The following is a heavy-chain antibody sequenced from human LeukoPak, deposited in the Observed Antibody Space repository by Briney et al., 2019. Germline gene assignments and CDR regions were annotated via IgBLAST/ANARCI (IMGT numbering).Heavy chain of an antibody. Sequence: PETLSLTSAVYGGSFSGYYWSWIRQPPGQGLEWIGEIKHSGSTNYNPSLKSRVTMSVDTSKYQCSLKLSSVTAADTAVYYCARDRYYYYSIGSALDYCGERTLLTVSS. CDR1: GGSFSGYY. V-gene: IGHV4-34*01. J-gene: IGHJ4*02. D-gene: IGHD3-22*01. CDR3: ARDRYYYYSIGSALDY. CDR2: IKHSGST.